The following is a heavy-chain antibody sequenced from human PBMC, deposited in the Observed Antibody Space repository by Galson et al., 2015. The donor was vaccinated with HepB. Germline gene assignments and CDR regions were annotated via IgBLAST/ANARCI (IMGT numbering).Heavy chain of an antibody. Sequence: SLRLSCAASGFIFSSYNMNWVRQAPGKGLEWVSSMSSISNNIYYADSVKGRFTISRDNAKNSLYLQMNSLRAEDTALYFCAKAQTGYIQGAFDIWGQGTMVTVSS. CDR2: MSSISNNI. J-gene: IGHJ3*02. CDR1: GFIFSSYN. V-gene: IGHV3-21*04. D-gene: IGHD1-14*01. CDR3: AKAQTGYIQGAFDI.